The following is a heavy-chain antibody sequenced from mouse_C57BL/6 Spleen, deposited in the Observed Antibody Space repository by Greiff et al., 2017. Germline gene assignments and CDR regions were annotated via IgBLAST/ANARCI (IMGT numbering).Heavy chain of an antibody. V-gene: IGHV1-50*01. CDR2: IDPSDSYT. CDR3: AYYYGSRQVWFAY. D-gene: IGHD1-1*01. Sequence: QVQLQQPGAELVKPGASVKLSCKASGYTFTSYWMQWVKQRPGQGLEWIGEIDPSDSYTNYNQKFKGKATLTVDTSSSTAYMQLSSLTSEDSAVYYCAYYYGSRQVWFAYWGQGTLVTVSA. CDR1: GYTFTSYW. J-gene: IGHJ3*01.